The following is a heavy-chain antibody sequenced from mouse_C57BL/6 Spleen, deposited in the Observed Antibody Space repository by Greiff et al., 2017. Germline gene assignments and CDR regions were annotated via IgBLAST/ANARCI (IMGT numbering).Heavy chain of an antibody. CDR3: ARGDDYGFDY. CDR2: IYPGDGDT. J-gene: IGHJ2*01. CDR1: GYAFSSSW. V-gene: IGHV1-82*01. D-gene: IGHD2-4*01. Sequence: QVQLKESGPELVKPGASVTISCKASGYAFSSSWMNWVKQRPGKGLGWIGRIYPGDGDTNYNGKFKGKATLTADKSSSTAYMQLSSLTSEDSAVYFCARGDDYGFDYWGQGTTLTVSS.